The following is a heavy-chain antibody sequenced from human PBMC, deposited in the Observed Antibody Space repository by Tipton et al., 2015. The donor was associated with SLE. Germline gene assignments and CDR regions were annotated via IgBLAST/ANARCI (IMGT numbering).Heavy chain of an antibody. CDR1: GGSFSAFS. Sequence: TLSLTCAVYGGSFSAFSWSWIRQSPGKGLEWIAEINHRGDTNHNPSLKSRVTISVDTSKNQVSLKLASVTAADTAVYYCARTSLGSVVPAAIRVYNWFDPWGQGSMVTVSS. D-gene: IGHD2-2*01. CDR3: ARTSLGSVVPAAIRVYNWFDP. V-gene: IGHV4-34*01. J-gene: IGHJ5*02. CDR2: INHRGDT.